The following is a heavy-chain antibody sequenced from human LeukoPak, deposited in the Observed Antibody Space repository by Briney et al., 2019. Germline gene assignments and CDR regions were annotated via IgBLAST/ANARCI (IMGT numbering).Heavy chain of an antibody. V-gene: IGHV1-18*01. Sequence: ASVKVTLTASGYTFASYGNTRVRQAPGPGLEWMGWTSAYNGNTNNAQKLQGRVAMTTDTSTSTAYRGLRSLRSDDTAIYYCARGAAGKGNWFDPWGQGTLVTVSS. D-gene: IGHD6-13*01. CDR3: ARGAAGKGNWFDP. CDR2: TSAYNGNT. J-gene: IGHJ5*02. CDR1: GYTFASYG.